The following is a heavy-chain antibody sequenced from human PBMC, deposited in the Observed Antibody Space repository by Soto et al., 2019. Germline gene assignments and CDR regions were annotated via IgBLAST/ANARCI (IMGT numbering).Heavy chain of an antibody. V-gene: IGHV4-39*07. J-gene: IGHJ1*01. D-gene: IGHD1-20*01. CDR2: IYHNRST. CDR1: GGSISSSSYY. CDR3: ARGSWSIRFQH. Sequence: PSETLSLTCTVSGGSISSSSYYWGWIRQPPGKGLEWIGGIYHNRSTNYNPSLKSRVTISEDTSKNQFSLNLNSVTAADTAAYYCARGSWSIRFQHWGQGSLVTVSS.